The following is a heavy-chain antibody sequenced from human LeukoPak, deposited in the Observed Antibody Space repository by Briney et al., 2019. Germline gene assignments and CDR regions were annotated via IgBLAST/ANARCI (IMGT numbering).Heavy chain of an antibody. CDR1: GGSFSGYY. Sequence: PSETLSLTCAVYGGSFSGYYWSWIRQPPGKGLEWIGSIYYSGSTYYNPSLKSRVTISVDTSKNQFSLKLSSVTAADTAVYYCARESRYCSGGSCYPFDYWGQGTLVTVSS. V-gene: IGHV4-34*01. J-gene: IGHJ4*02. CDR3: ARESRYCSGGSCYPFDY. D-gene: IGHD2-15*01. CDR2: IYYSGST.